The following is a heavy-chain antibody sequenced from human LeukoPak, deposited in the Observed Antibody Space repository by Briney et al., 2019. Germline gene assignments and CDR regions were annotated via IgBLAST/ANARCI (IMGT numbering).Heavy chain of an antibody. D-gene: IGHD2-2*02. Sequence: PGGSLRLSCAASGFTFSSYAMSWVRQAPGKGLEWVSAISGSDGSTYYADSVKGRFTISRDNSKNTLYLQMNNLRAEDTAVYYCAKIRRIVVVPAAISYWGQGTLVTVSS. CDR2: ISGSDGST. CDR1: GFTFSSYA. J-gene: IGHJ4*02. CDR3: AKIRRIVVVPAAISY. V-gene: IGHV3-23*01.